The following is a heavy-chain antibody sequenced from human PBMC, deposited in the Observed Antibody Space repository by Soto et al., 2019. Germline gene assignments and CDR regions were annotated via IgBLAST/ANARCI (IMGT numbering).Heavy chain of an antibody. CDR1: GFTFSSYW. D-gene: IGHD3-9*01. J-gene: IGHJ6*02. CDR3: ARDKGLRYFGMDV. CDR2: IKQDGSEK. Sequence: GGSLRLSCAASGFTFSSYWMSWVRQAPGKGLEWVANIKQDGSEKYYVDSVKGRFTISRDNAKNSLYLQMNSLRAEDTAVYYCARDKGLRYFGMDVWGQGTTVTVSS. V-gene: IGHV3-7*01.